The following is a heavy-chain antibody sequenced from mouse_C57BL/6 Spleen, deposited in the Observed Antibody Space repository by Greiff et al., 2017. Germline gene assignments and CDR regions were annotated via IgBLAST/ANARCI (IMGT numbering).Heavy chain of an antibody. Sequence: VQLKESGGGLVQPKGSLKLSCAASGFTFNTYAMHWVRQAPGQGLEWVARIRSKSSNSATYYADSVKDRFTISRDDSQSMLYLQMNNLKTEDTAMYYCVAVCDYYAMDYWGQGTSVTVSS. CDR1: GFTFNTYA. CDR3: VAVCDYYAMDY. J-gene: IGHJ4*01. CDR2: IRSKSSNSAT. D-gene: IGHD6-1*01. V-gene: IGHV10-3*01.